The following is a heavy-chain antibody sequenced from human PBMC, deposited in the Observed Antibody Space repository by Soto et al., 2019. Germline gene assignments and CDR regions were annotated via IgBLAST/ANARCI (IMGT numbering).Heavy chain of an antibody. V-gene: IGHV1-8*01. CDR3: ATSGGGWYLY. Sequence: QVPLVQSGAEVKKPGASVTVSCKASGYTFSSYDINWVRQATGQGLEWMGWLNPNSGDTGYAQKFQGRVTLTRNTSRNTAYIELSSLTSDDTAVYYCATSGGGWYLYWGQGTLVTVSS. CDR2: LNPNSGDT. D-gene: IGHD6-19*01. J-gene: IGHJ4*02. CDR1: GYTFSSYD.